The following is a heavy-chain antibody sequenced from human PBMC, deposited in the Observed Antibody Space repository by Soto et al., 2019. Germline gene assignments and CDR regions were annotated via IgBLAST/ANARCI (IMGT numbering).Heavy chain of an antibody. V-gene: IGHV1-58*01. CDR2: IVVGSGNT. D-gene: IGHD6-19*01. CDR3: AAEEAVPGNTQSD. J-gene: IGHJ4*02. Sequence: SVKVSCKASGFTFTSSAVQWVRQARGQRLEWIGWIVVGSGNTNYAQKFQERVTITRDMSTSTAYMELSSLRSEDTAVYYWAAEEAVPGNTQSDWGQGIRVTVAS. CDR1: GFTFTSSA.